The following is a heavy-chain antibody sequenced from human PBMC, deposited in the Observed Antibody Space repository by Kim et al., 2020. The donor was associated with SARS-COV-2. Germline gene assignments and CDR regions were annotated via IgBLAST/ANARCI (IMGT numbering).Heavy chain of an antibody. J-gene: IGHJ4*02. Sequence: GGSLRLSCAASEFTFSSDSMNWVRQAPGKGLEWVSSINNSSTYIYYADSVRGRFTISRDNAKNSLYLQMNSLRADDTAVYYCARDVGGIRYFDNWGQGTLVIVSS. CDR1: EFTFSSDS. CDR3: ARDVGGIRYFDN. D-gene: IGHD3-10*01. CDR2: INNSSTYI. V-gene: IGHV3-21*06.